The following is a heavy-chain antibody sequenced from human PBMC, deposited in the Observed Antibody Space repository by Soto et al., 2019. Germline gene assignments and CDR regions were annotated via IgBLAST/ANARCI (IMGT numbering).Heavy chain of an antibody. CDR2: IYYSGST. D-gene: IGHD6-6*01. CDR3: ARRYSSSSTFDY. Sequence: SETLYLTCTVSGGSVSSGSYYWSWIRQPPGKGLEWIGYIYYSGSTNYNPSLKSRVTISVDTSKNQFSLKLSSVTAADTAVYYCARRYSSSSTFDYWGQGTLVTVSS. J-gene: IGHJ4*02. CDR1: GGSVSSGSYY. V-gene: IGHV4-61*01.